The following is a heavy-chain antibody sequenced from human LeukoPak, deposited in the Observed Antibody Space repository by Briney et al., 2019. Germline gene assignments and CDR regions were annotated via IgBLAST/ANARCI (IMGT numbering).Heavy chain of an antibody. CDR3: ARDRSDSSGYESCPDY. J-gene: IGHJ4*02. CDR1: GCTFTSYG. V-gene: IGHV1-18*01. Sequence: ASVKVSCKASGCTFTSYGISWVRQAPGQGLEWMGWIIANFGNTNYAQKFQGRVTITADTSTSTAYMELRSLRSDDTAVYYCARDRSDSSGYESCPDYWGQGTLVTVSS. D-gene: IGHD3-22*01. CDR2: IIANFGNT.